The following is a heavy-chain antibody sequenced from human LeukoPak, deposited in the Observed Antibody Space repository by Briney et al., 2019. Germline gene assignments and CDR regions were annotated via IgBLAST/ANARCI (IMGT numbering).Heavy chain of an antibody. J-gene: IGHJ6*03. Sequence: SETLSLTCTVSGGSISSYYWSWIRQPPGKGLEWIGYIYYSGSTNYNPSLKSRVTISVDTSKNQFSLKLSSVTAADTAVYYCARVRSRGYYYYMDVWGQGTLVTVSS. CDR2: IYYSGST. V-gene: IGHV4-59*01. CDR3: ARVRSRGYYYYMDV. CDR1: GGSISSYY. D-gene: IGHD6-13*01.